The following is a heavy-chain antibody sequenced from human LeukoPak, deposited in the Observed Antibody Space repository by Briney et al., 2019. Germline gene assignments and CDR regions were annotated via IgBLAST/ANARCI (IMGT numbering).Heavy chain of an antibody. J-gene: IGHJ4*02. V-gene: IGHV1-2*02. CDR2: INSNSGGT. CDR1: GYTFTGYY. D-gene: IGHD3-22*01. CDR3: ARGQDSSGYYSFFDY. Sequence: ASVKVSCKASGYTFTGYYMYWVRQAPGQGLEWMGWINSNSGGTNYAQKFQGRVTMTRDTSISTAYMELSRLRSDDTAVYYCARGQDSSGYYSFFDYWGQGTLVTVSS.